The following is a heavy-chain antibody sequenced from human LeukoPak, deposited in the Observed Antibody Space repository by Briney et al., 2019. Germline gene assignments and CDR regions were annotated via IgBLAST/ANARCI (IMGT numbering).Heavy chain of an antibody. J-gene: IGHJ3*02. D-gene: IGHD3-22*01. Sequence: SETLSLTCTVSGGSISSHYWSWIRQPPGKGLEWIGFLFYSGRTKYNPSLQSRVTISVDTSENNFSLKLISVTAADTAVYYCARLLDNDSSGDPDTFDMWGQGTVVTVSS. CDR1: GGSISSHY. V-gene: IGHV4-59*11. CDR2: LFYSGRT. CDR3: ARLLDNDSSGDPDTFDM.